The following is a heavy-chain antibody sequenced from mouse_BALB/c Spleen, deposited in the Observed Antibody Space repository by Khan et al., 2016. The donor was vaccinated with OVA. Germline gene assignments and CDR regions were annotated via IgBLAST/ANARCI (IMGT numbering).Heavy chain of an antibody. D-gene: IGHD1-3*01. CDR2: IWAGGST. J-gene: IGHJ2*01. V-gene: IGHV2-9*02. CDR3: ARLEDI. CDR1: GFSLTSYG. Sequence: VQLQESGPGLVAPSQSLSITCTVSGFSLTSYGVHWVRQPPGKGLEWIGVIWAGGSTNYYSALMSGLSISKDDSKSQVYLKMTSLQTDDTAMYYCARLEDIWGQGTTLTVSS.